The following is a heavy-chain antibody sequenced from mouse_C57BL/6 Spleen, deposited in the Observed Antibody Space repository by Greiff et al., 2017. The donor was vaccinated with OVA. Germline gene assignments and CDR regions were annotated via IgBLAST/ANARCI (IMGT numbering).Heavy chain of an antibody. CDR3: AREYYYGIREVLDV. Sequence: QVQLLQPGAELVMPGASVKLSCKASGYTFTSYWMHWVKQRPGQGLEWIGEIDPSDSNTNYNQKFKGKSTLTVDKASSTAYIQLSILTSKNSAVYNCAREYYYGIREVLDVWGTGTTVTVSS. V-gene: IGHV1-69*01. CDR1: GYTFTSYW. CDR2: IDPSDSNT. J-gene: IGHJ1*03. D-gene: IGHD1-1*01.